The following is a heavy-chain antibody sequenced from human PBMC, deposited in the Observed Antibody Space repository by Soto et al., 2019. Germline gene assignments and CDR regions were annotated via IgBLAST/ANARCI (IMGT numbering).Heavy chain of an antibody. J-gene: IGHJ6*02. CDR2: INHSGDT. V-gene: IGHV4-34*01. CDR1: GGCFSGYY. D-gene: IGHD3-10*01. Sequence: SETLSLTCAVYGGCFSGYYRSWIRQPPGKGLEWIGEINHSGDTNYNPSLKSRVTISVDTSKNQFSLKVTSVTAADTAVYYFARGRGVRGSIITTYYYYSLDVWGQGTTVTVSS. CDR3: ARGRGVRGSIITTYYYYSLDV.